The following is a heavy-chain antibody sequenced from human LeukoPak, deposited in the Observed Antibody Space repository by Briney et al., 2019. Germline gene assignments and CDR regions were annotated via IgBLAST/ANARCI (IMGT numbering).Heavy chain of an antibody. D-gene: IGHD3-3*01. Sequence: GGSLRLSCAASGFTFSSYAMSWVRQAPGKGLEWVSAISGSGGSTYYADSVKGRFTISRDNSKNTLYLQMNSLRAEDTAVYYCAKQKTIFGVASYYFDYWGQGTLVTVSS. CDR3: AKQKTIFGVASYYFDY. CDR2: ISGSGGST. V-gene: IGHV3-23*01. J-gene: IGHJ4*02. CDR1: GFTFSSYA.